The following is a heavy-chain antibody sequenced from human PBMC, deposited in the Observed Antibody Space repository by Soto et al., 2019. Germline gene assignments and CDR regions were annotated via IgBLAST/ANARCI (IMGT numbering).Heavy chain of an antibody. V-gene: IGHV4-59*01. J-gene: IGHJ4*02. Sequence: SETLSLTCTVSGGSISCYYWSWIRQPPGKGLEWIGYIYYSGSTNYNPSLKSRVTISVDTSKNQFSLKLSSVTAADTAVYYCARAGYCSSTSCSQDNYFDYWGQGTLVTVSS. CDR1: GGSISCYY. CDR3: ARAGYCSSTSCSQDNYFDY. D-gene: IGHD2-2*01. CDR2: IYYSGST.